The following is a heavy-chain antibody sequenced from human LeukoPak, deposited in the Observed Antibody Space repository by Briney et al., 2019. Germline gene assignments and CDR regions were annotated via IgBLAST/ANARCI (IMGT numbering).Heavy chain of an antibody. CDR3: ARVVMKAFYYYYMDA. Sequence: GASVKVSCKASGYTFSDYDVNWVRQAPGQGLEWMGWMNPTSGDTGYAQKFQGRVTMTRSTSRNTAYMELSRLRSEDTAVYFCARVVMKAFYYYYMDAWGKGTTIIISS. CDR2: MNPTSGDT. V-gene: IGHV1-8*01. CDR1: GYTFSDYD. J-gene: IGHJ6*03. D-gene: IGHD2-21*01.